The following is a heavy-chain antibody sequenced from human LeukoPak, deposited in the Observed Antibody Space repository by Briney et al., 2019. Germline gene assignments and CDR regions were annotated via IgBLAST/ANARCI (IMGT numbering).Heavy chain of an antibody. Sequence: PGGSLRLSCAASGFTFSDYYMSWMRQAPGKGPEWVAYIGSTGSIIKYADSVKGRFTISRDNAKNSLYLQMNSLRDEDTAVYYCARDPVRFDPWGQGTLVTVSS. J-gene: IGHJ5*02. V-gene: IGHV3-11*01. D-gene: IGHD6-19*01. CDR3: ARDPVRFDP. CDR1: GFTFSDYY. CDR2: IGSTGSII.